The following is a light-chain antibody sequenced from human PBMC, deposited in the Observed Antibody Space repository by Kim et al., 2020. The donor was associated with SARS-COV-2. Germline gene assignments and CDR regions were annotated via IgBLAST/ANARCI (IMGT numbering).Light chain of an antibody. CDR2: VNSDGSH. CDR3: QTWGAGVWV. CDR1: SGYSNNA. V-gene: IGLV4-69*01. Sequence: ASVKLTCTLSSGYSNNAISWQQQQPGKGPRHLMKVNSDGSHSKGDGIPDRFSGSSSGAERYLTVSSLQSEDEADYYCQTWGAGVWVFGGGTQLTVL. J-gene: IGLJ3*02.